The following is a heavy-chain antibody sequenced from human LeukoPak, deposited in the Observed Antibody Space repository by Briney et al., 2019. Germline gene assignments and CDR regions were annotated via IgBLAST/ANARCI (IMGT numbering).Heavy chain of an antibody. Sequence: PSETLSLTCTVSGGSINSYYWSWIRQPPGKGLECIGYIHYTGSTNYNPSLKSRVTISVDTSKSQFSLKLSSVTAADTAIYYCARGGYYGSGNDFRFDPWGQGTLVTVSA. CDR2: IHYTGST. J-gene: IGHJ5*02. CDR1: GGSINSYY. D-gene: IGHD3-10*01. CDR3: ARGGYYGSGNDFRFDP. V-gene: IGHV4-59*01.